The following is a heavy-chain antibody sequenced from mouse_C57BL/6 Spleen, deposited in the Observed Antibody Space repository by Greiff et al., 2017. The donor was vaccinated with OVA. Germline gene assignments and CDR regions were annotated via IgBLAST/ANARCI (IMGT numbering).Heavy chain of an antibody. CDR3: ARYMNYYGSEYFDG. Sequence: EVKVEESGPGLAKPSQPLSLTCSVPGYSITSDYWNWIRKFPGNKLEYMGYISYSGSTYYNPSLKSRISINRDTSKNQYYLQLNSVTTEDTSTYYCARYMNYYGSEYFDGWGTGTTVTVSS. J-gene: IGHJ1*03. CDR1: GYSITSDY. V-gene: IGHV3-8*01. D-gene: IGHD1-1*01. CDR2: ISYSGST.